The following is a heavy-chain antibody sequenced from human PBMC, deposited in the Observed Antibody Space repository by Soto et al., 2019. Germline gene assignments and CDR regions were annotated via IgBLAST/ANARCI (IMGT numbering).Heavy chain of an antibody. J-gene: IGHJ4*02. CDR1: GFTFSSYA. D-gene: IGHD6-6*01. V-gene: IGHV3-30*03. CDR2: ISIRGGDE. Sequence: QVQLVESGGGVVQPGKSLRLSCAASGFTFSSYAMHWARQAPGKGLEWVTVISIRGGDEYYAESVRGRFTISRDDSKNTLYSQMDSLRVEDTAVYYCARGTIVAREHLDYWGQGTLVTVSS. CDR3: ARGTIVAREHLDY.